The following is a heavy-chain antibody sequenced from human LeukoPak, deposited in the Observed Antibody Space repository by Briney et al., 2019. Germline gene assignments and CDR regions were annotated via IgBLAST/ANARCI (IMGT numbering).Heavy chain of an antibody. Sequence: SGPTLSNPTPPPTLTCTFSGLSRTTRAAGIGWIRQPPPNALGRPAPIYWETESSYSPALKTRLTITKHTSRNQVVLTMTNTDPVDTATYYCARRWVGTSWYWVYFDYWGQGTLVTVSS. CDR1: GLSRTTRAAG. J-gene: IGHJ4*02. CDR3: ARRWVGTSWYWVYFDY. V-gene: IGHV2-5*02. CDR2: IYWETES. D-gene: IGHD6-13*01.